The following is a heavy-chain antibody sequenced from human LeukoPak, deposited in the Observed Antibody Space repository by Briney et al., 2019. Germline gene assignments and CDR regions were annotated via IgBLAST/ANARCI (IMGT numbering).Heavy chain of an antibody. CDR2: IYAGGRT. Sequence: GGSLRLSCVASGFTVNTHYMNWVRQAPGRGLEWVSVIYAGGRTYYADSVKGRFIISRDDSENTLYLQMNSLRAEDTAVYYCAGTSSLYDSSAYFAYWGQGTLVTVSS. J-gene: IGHJ4*02. CDR1: GFTVNTHY. V-gene: IGHV3-53*01. D-gene: IGHD3-22*01. CDR3: AGTSSLYDSSAYFAY.